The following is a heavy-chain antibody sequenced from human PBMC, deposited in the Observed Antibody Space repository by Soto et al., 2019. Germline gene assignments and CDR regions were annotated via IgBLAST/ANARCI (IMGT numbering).Heavy chain of an antibody. Sequence: GSLRLSCAASGFTFSSYAMSCVRQAQGKGLEWVSVISTSGGSTYYADSVKGRFTISRDNSKNTLYLQMNSLRAEDTAVYYCAKDQYVVVTTNWFDPWGQGTLVTVSS. V-gene: IGHV3-23*01. J-gene: IGHJ5*02. CDR1: GFTFSSYA. CDR2: ISTSGGST. CDR3: AKDQYVVVTTNWFDP. D-gene: IGHD2-21*02.